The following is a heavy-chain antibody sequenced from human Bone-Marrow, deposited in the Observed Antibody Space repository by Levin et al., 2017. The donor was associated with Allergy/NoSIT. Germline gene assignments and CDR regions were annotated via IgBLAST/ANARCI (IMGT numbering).Heavy chain of an antibody. Sequence: SQTLSLTCAISGDSISSKSAAWNWIRQSPSRGLEWLGRTYYRSRWSNDYAASVKSRINVNPDTSKNQFYLQLYSVTPEDTAVYYCARQQSGGLDYWGQGTLVTVSS. CDR2: TYYRSRWSN. V-gene: IGHV6-1*01. CDR1: GDSISSKSAA. J-gene: IGHJ4*02. D-gene: IGHD3-16*01. CDR3: ARQQSGGLDY.